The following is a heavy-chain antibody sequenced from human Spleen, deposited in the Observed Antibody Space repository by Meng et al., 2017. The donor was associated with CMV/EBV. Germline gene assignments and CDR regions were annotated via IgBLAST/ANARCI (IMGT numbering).Heavy chain of an antibody. D-gene: IGHD6-19*01. J-gene: IGHJ5*02. Sequence: QVQLVQSGAEVKKPGAAVKVPGKASGYTFTGYSLHWVRQAPGQGLEWMGRINPDSGGANYAQKFQGRVTMTRDTSISTAYMELRRLRFDDTAVYYCARIQWLDNWFDPWGQGTLVTVSS. CDR3: ARIQWLDNWFDP. CDR1: GYTFTGYS. V-gene: IGHV1-2*06. CDR2: INPDSGGA.